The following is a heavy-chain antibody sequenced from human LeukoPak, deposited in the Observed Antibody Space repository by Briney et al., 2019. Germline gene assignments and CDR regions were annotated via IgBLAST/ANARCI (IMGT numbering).Heavy chain of an antibody. CDR3: ARVSSGSYYILDC. D-gene: IGHD1-26*01. CDR2: ISSSGSTK. CDR1: GFTFSGYD. Sequence: GGSLRLSCAASGFTFSGYDMNWVRQAPGKGLEWVSYISSSGSTKYYADSVRGRLTISRDNAKNSLYLQMSGLRGEDTAVCYCARVSSGSYYILDCWGQGTLVTVSS. V-gene: IGHV3-48*03. J-gene: IGHJ4*02.